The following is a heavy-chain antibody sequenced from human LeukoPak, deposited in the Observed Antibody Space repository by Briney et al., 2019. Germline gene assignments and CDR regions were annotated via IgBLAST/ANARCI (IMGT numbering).Heavy chain of an antibody. V-gene: IGHV1-3*01. J-gene: IGHJ3*02. CDR2: INAGNGNT. D-gene: IGHD6-19*01. CDR3: ARVRIAVAANDAFDI. CDR1: GYTFTSYA. Sequence: ASVKVSCKASGYTFTSYAMHWVRQAPGQRLEWMGWINAGNGNTKYSQKFQGRVTITRDASASTAYMELSRLRSDDTAVYYCARVRIAVAANDAFDIWGQGTMVTVSS.